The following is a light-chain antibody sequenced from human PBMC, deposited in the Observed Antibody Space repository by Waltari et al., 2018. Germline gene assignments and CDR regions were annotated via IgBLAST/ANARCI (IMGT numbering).Light chain of an antibody. V-gene: IGKV3-15*01. J-gene: IGKJ1*01. CDR3: QQHKDWPPWT. CDR2: GAS. Sequence: EIIMTQSPATMSLSPGKRATLSCRASQNVNSNLAWYQQKPGQAPRLLIHGASIRATGIPARFSGRGSGTQFTLTINSLQSEDSAVYFCQQHKDWPPWTFGQGTKVELK. CDR1: QNVNSN.